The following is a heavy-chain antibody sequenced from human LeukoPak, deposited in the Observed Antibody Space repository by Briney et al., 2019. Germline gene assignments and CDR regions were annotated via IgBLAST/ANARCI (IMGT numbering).Heavy chain of an antibody. CDR3: ARGLRYCSGSSCYNSDAFDI. J-gene: IGHJ3*02. V-gene: IGHV3-13*05. CDR1: GFTFSSYD. D-gene: IGHD2-15*01. CDR2: ICTAGDP. Sequence: PGGSLRLSCAASGFTFSSYDMHWVRQAPGKGLEWVSAICTAGDPYYPGSVKGRFTISRENAKNSLYLQMISLRAGDTAVYYCARGLRYCSGSSCYNSDAFDIWGQGTMVTVSS.